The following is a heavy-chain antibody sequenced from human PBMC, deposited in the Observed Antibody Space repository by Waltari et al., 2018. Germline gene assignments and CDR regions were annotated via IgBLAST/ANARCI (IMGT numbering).Heavy chain of an antibody. J-gene: IGHJ6*02. CDR3: ARDSVRYFDWFRSYYYYGMDV. CDR2: INHSGST. Sequence: QVQLQQWGAGLLKPSETLSLTCAVYGGSFSGYYWSWIRQPPGKGLGWIGEINHSGSTNYNPSLKSRVTISVDTSKNQFSLKLSSVTAADTAVYYCARDSVRYFDWFRSYYYYGMDVWGQGTTVTVSS. CDR1: GGSFSGYY. V-gene: IGHV4-34*01. D-gene: IGHD3-9*01.